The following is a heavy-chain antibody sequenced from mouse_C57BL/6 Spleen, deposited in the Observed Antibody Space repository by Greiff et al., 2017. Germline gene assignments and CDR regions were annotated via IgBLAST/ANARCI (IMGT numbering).Heavy chain of an antibody. CDR2: IYPGDGDT. J-gene: IGHJ1*03. D-gene: IGHD1-1*01. CDR1: GYAFSSSW. Sequence: VQLQQSGPELVKPGASVKISCKASGYAFSSSWMNWVKQRPGKGLEWIGRIYPGDGDTNYNGKFKGKATLTADNSSSTAYMQLSSLTSEDSAVYFCARQGVVATDWYCDVWGTGTTVTVSS. CDR3: ARQGVVATDWYCDV. V-gene: IGHV1-82*01.